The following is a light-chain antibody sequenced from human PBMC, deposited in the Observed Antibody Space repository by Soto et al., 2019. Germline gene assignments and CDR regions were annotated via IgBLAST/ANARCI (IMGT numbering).Light chain of an antibody. J-gene: IGKJ5*01. CDR2: GAS. CDR3: KEAHESAPWT. V-gene: IGKV3-15*01. CDR1: QSVSSY. Sequence: IVWTQSPGTRAVSGGGRAPGGCRASQSVSSYLAWYQQKPGQAPRLLIYGASTRATGIPARFSGSGSRTESTHTIRSPRSDDFAVFPCKEAHESAPWTVAQGTRLENK.